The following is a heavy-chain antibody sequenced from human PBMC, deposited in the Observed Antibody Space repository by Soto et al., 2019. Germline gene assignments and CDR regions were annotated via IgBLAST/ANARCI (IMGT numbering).Heavy chain of an antibody. D-gene: IGHD3-22*01. J-gene: IGHJ3*02. V-gene: IGHV1-69*06. Sequence: GASVKVSCKASGGTFSSYAISWVRQAPGQGLEWMGGIIPIFGTANYAQKFQGRVTITADKSTSTAYMELSSLRSEDTAVYYCHYYDSSGYYYVGAFDIWGQGTMVTVSS. CDR1: GGTFSSYA. CDR2: IIPIFGTA. CDR3: HYYDSSGYYYVGAFDI.